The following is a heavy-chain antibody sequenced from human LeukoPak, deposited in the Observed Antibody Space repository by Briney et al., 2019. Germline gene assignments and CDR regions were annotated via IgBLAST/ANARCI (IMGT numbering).Heavy chain of an antibody. CDR3: AIDPNWGTHS. J-gene: IGHJ4*02. CDR2: IGSSGGGI. D-gene: IGHD7-27*01. CDR1: GFTFSTYT. Sequence: PGGSLRLSCAASGFTFSTYTMYWVRHPPGKRLEWVSLIGSSGGGIHYADSVKGRFTISRDNSKNALYLQMNSLRVEDTAVYYCAIDPNWGTHSWGQGVLVTVSS. V-gene: IGHV3-23*01.